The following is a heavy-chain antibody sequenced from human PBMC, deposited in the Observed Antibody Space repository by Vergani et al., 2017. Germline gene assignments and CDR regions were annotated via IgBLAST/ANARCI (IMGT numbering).Heavy chain of an antibody. CDR3: AADLYVEWRVPNWFDP. CDR2: IVVGSGNT. D-gene: IGHD3-3*01. V-gene: IGHV1-58*01. CDR1: GFTFTSSA. J-gene: IGHJ5*02. Sequence: QMQLVQSGPEVKKPGTSVKVSCKASGFTFTSSAVQWVRQARGQRLEWVGWIVVGSGNTNYAQKFQERVTITRDMSTSTAYMELSSLRSEDTAVYYCAADLYVEWRVPNWFDPWGQGTLVTVSS.